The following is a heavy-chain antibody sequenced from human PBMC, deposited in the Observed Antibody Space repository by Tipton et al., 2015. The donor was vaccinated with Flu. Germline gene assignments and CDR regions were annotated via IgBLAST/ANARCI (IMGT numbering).Heavy chain of an antibody. Sequence: TLSLTCTVSGGSISSGGYYWSWIRQHPGKGLEWIGYIYYSGSTYYNPSLKSRVTISVDTSKNQFSLKLSSVTAADTAGYYCARVNHYYGSGSYYTLDYWGQGTLVTVSS. V-gene: IGHV4-31*03. CDR2: IYYSGST. D-gene: IGHD3-10*01. J-gene: IGHJ4*02. CDR1: GGSISSGGYY. CDR3: ARVNHYYGSGSYYTLDY.